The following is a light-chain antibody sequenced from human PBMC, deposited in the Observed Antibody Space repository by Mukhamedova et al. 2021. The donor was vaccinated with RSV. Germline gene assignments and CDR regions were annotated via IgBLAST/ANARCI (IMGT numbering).Light chain of an antibody. CDR3: QVWDVSTVV. J-gene: IGLJ2*01. Sequence: GGSDIGSKNVHWYQQKPGQAPVLVIHRDTKRPSEMPDRFSGSNSGNTATLTISGAQGGDEADYYCQVWDVSTVVF. V-gene: IGLV3-9*01. CDR1: DIGSKN. CDR2: RDT.